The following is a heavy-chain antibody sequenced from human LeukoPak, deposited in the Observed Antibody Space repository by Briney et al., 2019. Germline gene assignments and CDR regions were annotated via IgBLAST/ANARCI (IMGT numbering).Heavy chain of an antibody. V-gene: IGHV4-59*01. Sequence: TSETLSLTCTVSGGSISSYYWSWLRQAPGKGLEWIGYIYYSGNTNYNPSLKSRVTISIDTSKNHFYLKLISVTAADTAVYYCSRVGSGSFDYWGQGTLVTVSS. CDR2: IYYSGNT. J-gene: IGHJ4*02. D-gene: IGHD1-26*01. CDR1: GGSISSYY. CDR3: SRVGSGSFDY.